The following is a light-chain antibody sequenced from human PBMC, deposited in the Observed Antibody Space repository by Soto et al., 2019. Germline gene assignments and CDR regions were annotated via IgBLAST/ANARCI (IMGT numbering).Light chain of an antibody. CDR1: SSDVGGYNY. J-gene: IGLJ1*01. CDR2: EVS. V-gene: IGLV2-14*01. CDR3: SSYTRSSSMV. Sequence: QSVLTQPASVSGSPGQSITISCTGTSSDVGGYNYVSWYQQHPGKAPKLMIYEVSNRPSGVSNRFSGSKSGNTASLTISGLQAEDETDYYCSSYTRSSSMVFATGPKETVL.